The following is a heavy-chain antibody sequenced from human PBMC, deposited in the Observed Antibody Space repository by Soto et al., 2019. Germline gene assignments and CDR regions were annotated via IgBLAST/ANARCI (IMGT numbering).Heavy chain of an antibody. V-gene: IGHV4-38-2*01. CDR2: IYHSGRT. J-gene: IGHJ4*02. Sequence: SETLSLTCAVSGYSISSGYYWGWIRQPPGKGLEWIGSIYHSGRTYYNPSLKSRLTISLDTSKNQFSLKLTSVTAADTALYFCATTSGSFLYWGQGTLVTVSS. CDR3: ATTSGSFLY. D-gene: IGHD1-26*01. CDR1: GYSISSGYY.